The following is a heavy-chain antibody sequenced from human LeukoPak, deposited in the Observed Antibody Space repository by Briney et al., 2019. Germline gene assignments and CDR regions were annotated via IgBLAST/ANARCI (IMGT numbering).Heavy chain of an antibody. CDR2: IIPIFGTA. D-gene: IGHD3-3*01. CDR1: GGTFSSYA. Sequence: SVKVSCTASGGTFSSYAISWVRQAPGQGLEWMGGIIPIFGTANYAQKFQGRVTITADESTSTAYMELSSLRSEDTAVYYCAREGTIFGVVKSFDYWGQGTLVTVSS. J-gene: IGHJ4*02. CDR3: AREGTIFGVVKSFDY. V-gene: IGHV1-69*13.